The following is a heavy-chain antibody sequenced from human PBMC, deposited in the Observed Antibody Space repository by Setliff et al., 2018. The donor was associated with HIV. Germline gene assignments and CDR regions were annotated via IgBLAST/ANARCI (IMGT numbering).Heavy chain of an antibody. Sequence: PGGSLRLSCTASGFAFSTSSMAWVRQAPGKGLEWVANMNPDQTMRWYVDSVEARFTISRDNAKNSLYLQMNSLRGEDTAVYYCARDPAWGAVDYWGRGTLVTVS. CDR3: ARDPAWGAVDY. D-gene: IGHD7-27*01. J-gene: IGHJ4*02. CDR1: GFAFSTSS. V-gene: IGHV3-7*01. CDR2: MNPDQTMR.